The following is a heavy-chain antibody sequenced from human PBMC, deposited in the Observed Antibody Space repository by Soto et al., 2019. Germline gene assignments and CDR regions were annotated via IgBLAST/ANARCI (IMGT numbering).Heavy chain of an antibody. D-gene: IGHD2-15*01. Sequence: EVQLVESGGGLVQPGGSLKLSCAASGFTFSGSAMHWVRQASGKGLEWVGRIRSKANSYATAYAASVKGRFTISRDDSKNTAYLQMNSLKTEDTAVYYCVAGTASDYWGQGTLVTVSS. J-gene: IGHJ4*02. CDR3: VAGTASDY. CDR1: GFTFSGSA. V-gene: IGHV3-73*02. CDR2: IRSKANSYAT.